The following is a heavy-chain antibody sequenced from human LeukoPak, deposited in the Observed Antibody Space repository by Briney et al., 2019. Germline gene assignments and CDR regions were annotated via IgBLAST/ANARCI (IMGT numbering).Heavy chain of an antibody. V-gene: IGHV4-39*01. Sequence: SETLSLTCTVSGGSISSNAYYWAWIRQSPGKGLEWIGSIYSSVSTYYNPSLKSRVTISVDTSKNQFSLRLSSVTAADTALYYCAYSGSYGHLGYWGQGIPVTVCS. J-gene: IGHJ4*02. CDR3: AYSGSYGHLGY. D-gene: IGHD1-26*01. CDR1: GGSISSNAYY. CDR2: IYSSVST.